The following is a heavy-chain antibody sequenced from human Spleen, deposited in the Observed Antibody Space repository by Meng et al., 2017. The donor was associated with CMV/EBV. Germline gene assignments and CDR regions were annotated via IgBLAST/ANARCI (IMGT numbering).Heavy chain of an antibody. CDR3: AKDKGVALDY. D-gene: IGHD2-15*01. Sequence: GGSLRLSCAASGFTFSSYSMNWVRQAPGKGLEWVSAISGSGGSTYYADSVKGRFTISRDNSKNTLYLQMNSLRAEDTAVYYCAKDKGVALDYWGQGTLVTVSS. CDR2: ISGSGGST. CDR1: GFTFSSYS. V-gene: IGHV3-23*01. J-gene: IGHJ4*02.